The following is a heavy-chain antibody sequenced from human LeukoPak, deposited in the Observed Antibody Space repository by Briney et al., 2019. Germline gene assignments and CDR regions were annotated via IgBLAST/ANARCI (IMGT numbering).Heavy chain of an antibody. J-gene: IGHJ4*02. V-gene: IGHV3-73*01. CDR2: IRSKANKYAT. CDR3: VYYGSGRGFDY. Sequence: GGSLRLSCAASGFTFSDSALHCVRQAAGKGLEGVGRIRSKANKYATAYVASARGKFTISRDDSTTTAYLHMNSLTTEDAAVYFCVYYGSGRGFDYWGQGHLVTVSS. D-gene: IGHD3-10*01. CDR1: GFTFSDSA.